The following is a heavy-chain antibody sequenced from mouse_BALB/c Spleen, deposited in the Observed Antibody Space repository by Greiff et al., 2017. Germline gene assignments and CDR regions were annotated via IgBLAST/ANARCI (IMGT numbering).Heavy chain of an antibody. CDR2: INPSTGYT. CDR1: GYTFTSYW. CDR3: ARGNGNSYAMDY. Sequence: QVQLQQSGAELAKPGASVKMSCKASGYTFTSYWMHWVKQRPGQGLEWIGYINPSTGYTEYNQKFKDKATLTADKSSSTAYMQLSSLTSEDSAVYYCARGNGNSYAMDYWGQGTSVTVSS. D-gene: IGHD2-1*01. J-gene: IGHJ4*01. V-gene: IGHV1-7*01.